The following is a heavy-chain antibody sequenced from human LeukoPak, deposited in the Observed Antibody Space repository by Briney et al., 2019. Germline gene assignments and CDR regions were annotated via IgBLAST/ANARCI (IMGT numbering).Heavy chain of an antibody. J-gene: IGHJ3*02. CDR1: GYTFTGYY. CDR2: INPNSGGT. V-gene: IGHV1-2*02. D-gene: IGHD2-21*02. CDR3: AREEAERDDAFDI. Sequence: ASVKVSCKASGYTFTGYYMHWVRQAPGQGLEWMGWINPNSGGTNYAQKFQGRVTMTRDTSISTAYMELSRLRSDDTAVYYCAREEAERDDAFDIWGQGTMVTVSS.